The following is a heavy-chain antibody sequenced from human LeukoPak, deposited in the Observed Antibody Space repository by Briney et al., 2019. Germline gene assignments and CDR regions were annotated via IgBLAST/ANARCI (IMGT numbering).Heavy chain of an antibody. CDR1: GASISTYY. CDR3: ARDQYFDFWSSTATPYYFDY. V-gene: IGHV4-59*12. Sequence: SETLSLTCTVSGASISTYYWSWIRQPPGEGLEWIGNVYYSGTTNYNPSLKSRVTISVDTSKKEFTLKLTSVTAADTAVYYCARDQYFDFWSSTATPYYFDYWGQGTLVTVSS. D-gene: IGHD3-3*01. J-gene: IGHJ4*02. CDR2: VYYSGTT.